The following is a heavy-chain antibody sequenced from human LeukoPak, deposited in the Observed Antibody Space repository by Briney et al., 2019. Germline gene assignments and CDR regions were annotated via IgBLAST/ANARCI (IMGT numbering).Heavy chain of an antibody. Sequence: SETLSLTCTVSGGSVSSGSYYWSWIRQPPGKGLEWIGDIYYSGSTNYNPSLKSRGTISVDTSKNQFSLKLSPVTAADTAVYYCARDRVGAPVSFDSWGQGTLVTVSS. CDR3: ARDRVGAPVSFDS. J-gene: IGHJ4*02. CDR2: IYYSGST. V-gene: IGHV4-61*01. CDR1: GGSVSSGSYY. D-gene: IGHD1-26*01.